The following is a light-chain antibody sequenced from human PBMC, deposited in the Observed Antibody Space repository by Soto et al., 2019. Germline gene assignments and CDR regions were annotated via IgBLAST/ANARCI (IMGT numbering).Light chain of an antibody. J-gene: IGKJ3*01. CDR1: QDIHTW. CDR3: QQANSFPFT. CDR2: GAS. V-gene: IGKV1-12*01. Sequence: DMQMTQSPSSVSASLGDRVTITCRASQDIHTWLARYQQKPGQAPKLLIYGASHLQSGGRSRFSGSGSGTDFTLTISSLQSEDFATYYCQQANSFPFTFGPGTKVDVK.